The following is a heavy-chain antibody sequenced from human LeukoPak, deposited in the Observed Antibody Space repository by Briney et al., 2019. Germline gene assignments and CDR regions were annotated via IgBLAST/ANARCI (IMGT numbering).Heavy chain of an antibody. J-gene: IGHJ3*02. CDR3: AREYYGSGILPRAFDI. V-gene: IGHV1-18*01. CDR1: GYTFTSYG. CDR2: ISAYNGNT. D-gene: IGHD3-10*01. Sequence: GASVKVSCKASGYTFTSYGISWVRQAPGQGLEWMGWISAYNGNTNYAQKLQGRVTMATDTSTSTAYMELRSLRSDDTAVYYCAREYYGSGILPRAFDIWGQGTMVTVSS.